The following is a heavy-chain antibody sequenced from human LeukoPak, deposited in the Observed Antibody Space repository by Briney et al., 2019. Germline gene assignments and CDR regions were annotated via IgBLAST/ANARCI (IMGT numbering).Heavy chain of an antibody. CDR3: ARKAGPYYYYYGMDV. V-gene: IGHV1-8*02. CDR1: GGTFSSYD. CDR2: MNPNSGNT. D-gene: IGHD6-19*01. Sequence: ASVKVSCKASGGTFSSYDINWVRQATGQGLEWMGWMNPNSGNTGYAQKFQGRVTMTRNTSISTAYMELSSLRSEDTAVYYCARKAGPYYYYYGMDVWGQGTTVTVSS. J-gene: IGHJ6*02.